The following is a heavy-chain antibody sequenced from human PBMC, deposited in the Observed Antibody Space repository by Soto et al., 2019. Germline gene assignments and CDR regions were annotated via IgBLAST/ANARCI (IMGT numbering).Heavy chain of an antibody. Sequence: GESLKISCQGSGYSFTNYWITWVRQMPGRGLEWMGRIDPSGSYTEYSPSFQGQVTISADKSISTAYLHWSSLKASDTAIYYCARQSALNQWFGPWGQGTLVTVSS. D-gene: IGHD3-10*01. CDR1: GYSFTNYW. V-gene: IGHV5-10-1*01. J-gene: IGHJ5*02. CDR3: ARQSALNQWFGP. CDR2: IDPSGSYT.